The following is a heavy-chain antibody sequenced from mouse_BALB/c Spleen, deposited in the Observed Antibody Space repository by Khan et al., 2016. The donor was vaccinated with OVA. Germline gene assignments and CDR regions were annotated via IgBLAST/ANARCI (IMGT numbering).Heavy chain of an antibody. D-gene: IGHD1-1*01. Sequence: QVQLKESGPGLVVPSQSLSITCTVSGFSLTSYGVGWVRQPPGKGLEWLGVIWGDGSTNYHSALISRLNINKDNSKSQVFLKLNSLQTDDTATYYCALYYYGRAWFAYWGQGTLVTVSA. J-gene: IGHJ3*01. V-gene: IGHV2-3*01. CDR3: ALYYYGRAWFAY. CDR2: IWGDGST. CDR1: GFSLTSYG.